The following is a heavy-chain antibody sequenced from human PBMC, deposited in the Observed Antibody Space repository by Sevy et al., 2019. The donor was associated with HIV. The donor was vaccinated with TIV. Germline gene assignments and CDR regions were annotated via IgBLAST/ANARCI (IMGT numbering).Heavy chain of an antibody. Sequence: ASVKVSCKVSGYTLTELSMHWVRQAPGKGLEWMGGFDPEDGETIYEQKFQGRVTMTEETSTDTAYMELSSLRSEDTAVYYCATGLSSGWYNAFDIWGQGTMVTVSS. CDR1: GYTLTELS. CDR3: ATGLSSGWYNAFDI. CDR2: FDPEDGET. D-gene: IGHD6-19*01. V-gene: IGHV1-24*01. J-gene: IGHJ3*02.